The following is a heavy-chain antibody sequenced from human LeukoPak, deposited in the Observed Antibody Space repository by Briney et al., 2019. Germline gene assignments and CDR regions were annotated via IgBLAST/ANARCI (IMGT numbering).Heavy chain of an antibody. CDR1: GYTFTSYG. J-gene: IGHJ6*03. CDR3: ARGPRGYNWNACTTGCVYYYMDV. V-gene: IGHV1-18*01. Sequence: GASVKVSCKASGYTFTSYGISWVRQAPGQGLEWMGWISAYNGNTNYAQKLQGRVTMTTDTSTSPAYMELRSLRSDDTAVYYCARGPRGYNWNACTTGCVYYYMDVWGKGTTVTVSS. D-gene: IGHD1-1*01. CDR2: ISAYNGNT.